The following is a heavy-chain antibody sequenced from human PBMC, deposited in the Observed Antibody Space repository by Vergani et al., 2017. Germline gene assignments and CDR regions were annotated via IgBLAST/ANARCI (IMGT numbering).Heavy chain of an antibody. D-gene: IGHD2-15*01. V-gene: IGHV1-2*02. J-gene: IGHJ6*02. CDR2: INPNSGGT. CDR1: GYTFIGYY. Sequence: QVQLVQSGAEVKKPGASVKVSCKASGYTFIGYYIPWVRQAPGQGLEWMGWINPNSGGTNYAQKFQGRVTMTRDTSISTAYMELSRLRSDDTAVYYCSCSRSLDYYYGMDVWGQGTTVTVSS. CDR3: SCSRSLDYYYGMDV.